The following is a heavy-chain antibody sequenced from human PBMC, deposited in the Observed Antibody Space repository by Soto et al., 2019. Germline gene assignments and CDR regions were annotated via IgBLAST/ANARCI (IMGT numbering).Heavy chain of an antibody. J-gene: IGHJ4*02. CDR2: LSGSGGST. CDR1: GLSFHTYA. D-gene: IGHD3-16*01. V-gene: IGHV3-23*01. Sequence: VHLLESGGGLVQPGGSLRLSCAASGLSFHTYAMGWVRQAPGKGLEWVSSLSGSGGSTNYADSVKGRFTISRDNSKDTLYLQMNNLRAEDTAMYYCAKDLRDWGFFDYWGLGTLVTVSS. CDR3: AKDLRDWGFFDY.